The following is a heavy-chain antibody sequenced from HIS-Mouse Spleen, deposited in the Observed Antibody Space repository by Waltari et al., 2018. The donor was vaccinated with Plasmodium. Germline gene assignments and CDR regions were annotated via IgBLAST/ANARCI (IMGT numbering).Heavy chain of an antibody. CDR2: INHSGST. CDR3: ARGPGYSSGWYYFDY. J-gene: IGHJ4*02. D-gene: IGHD6-19*01. V-gene: IGHV4-34*01. Sequence: QVQLQQWGAGLLKPSETLSLTCAVYGGSFSGYYWSWIRQPPGKGLEWIGEINHSGSTNYNPSLESRATISVDTSKNQFSLKLSSVTAADTAVYYCARGPGYSSGWYYFDYWGQGTLVTVSS. CDR1: GGSFSGYY.